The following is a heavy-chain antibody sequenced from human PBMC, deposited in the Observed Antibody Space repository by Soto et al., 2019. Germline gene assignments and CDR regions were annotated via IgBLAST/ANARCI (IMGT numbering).Heavy chain of an antibody. Sequence: SQTLSLTCAISGDSVSSNTAAWNWIRQSPSRGLEWLGRTYYRSKWYNDYAVSVKSRITINPDTSKNQFSLQLNSVTPEDTAVYYCARDNEYCSSTSCYYYGMDVWGQGTTVTVSS. CDR3: ARDNEYCSSTSCYYYGMDV. CDR1: GDSVSSNTAA. J-gene: IGHJ6*02. V-gene: IGHV6-1*01. CDR2: TYYRSKWYN. D-gene: IGHD2-2*01.